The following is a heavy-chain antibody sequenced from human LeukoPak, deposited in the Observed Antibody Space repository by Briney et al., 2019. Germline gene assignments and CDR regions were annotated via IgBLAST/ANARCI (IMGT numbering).Heavy chain of an antibody. CDR2: ISYDGSNK. CDR3: AREDSGSYYFDY. V-gene: IGHV3-30*04. Sequence: GGSLRLSCAASGFTFSSYAMHWVRQAPGKGLEWVAVISYDGSNKYYADSVKGRFTISRDNSKNTLYLQMNSLRAEDTAVYYCAREDSGSYYFDYWGQGTLVTVSS. J-gene: IGHJ4*02. D-gene: IGHD1-26*01. CDR1: GFTFSSYA.